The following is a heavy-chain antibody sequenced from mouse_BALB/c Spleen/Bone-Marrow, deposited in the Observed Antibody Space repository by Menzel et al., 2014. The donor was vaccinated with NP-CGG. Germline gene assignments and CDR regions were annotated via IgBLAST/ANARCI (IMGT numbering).Heavy chain of an antibody. J-gene: IGHJ3*01. CDR2: ILNGSGST. CDR3: ARRVPFAD. V-gene: IGHV1-9*01. Sequence: VKLVESGAELMKPGASVKISCKATGYTFSSYWIEWVKQRPGHGLEWIGEILNGSGSTNYNEKLKGKATFTAATYSNTAYMQLNSLTSEYAAVYYCARRVPFADWGQGTLVTVSA. CDR1: GYTFSSYW.